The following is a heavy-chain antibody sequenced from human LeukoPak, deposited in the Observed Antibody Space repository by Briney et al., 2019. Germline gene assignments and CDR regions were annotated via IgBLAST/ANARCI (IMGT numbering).Heavy chain of an antibody. CDR1: GDSFDNYY. V-gene: IGHV4-34*01. Sequence: PSEALSLTCGVYGDSFDNYYWNWIRQFPEKRLEWIGEVDHSGRTTYSPSLQGRVTISVDTSKSQFSLKLSSVTAADTAVYYCARGPFGGVIGHYFDYWGQGTLVTVSS. D-gene: IGHD3-16*02. J-gene: IGHJ4*02. CDR3: ARGPFGGVIGHYFDY. CDR2: VDHSGRT.